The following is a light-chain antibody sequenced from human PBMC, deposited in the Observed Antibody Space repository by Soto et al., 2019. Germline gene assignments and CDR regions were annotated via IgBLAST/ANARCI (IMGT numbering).Light chain of an antibody. CDR3: QQYATSPPS. Sequence: VLTQSPGTLSLSPGERVTLSCRATHSVTSSYLAWYQQKPGEAARHLIYYEATRATGRPDRLSGRGSGTDYTLTITSREPEDFAVFYCQQYATSPPSFGQGTRLEIK. CDR1: HSVTSSY. J-gene: IGKJ5*01. V-gene: IGKV3-20*01. CDR2: YEA.